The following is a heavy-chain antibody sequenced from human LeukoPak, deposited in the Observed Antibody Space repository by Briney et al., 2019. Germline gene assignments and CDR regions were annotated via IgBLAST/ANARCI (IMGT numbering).Heavy chain of an antibody. Sequence: GGSLRLSCAASGFTFSSYWMSWVRQAPGKGLEWVANIKQDGSDRYYVDSVKGRFTISRDNAKNSLYLQMNSLRAEDTAVYYCARSLGYCSAGSCFPFDYWGQGTLVTVSS. CDR2: IKQDGSDR. CDR3: ARSLGYCSAGSCFPFDY. J-gene: IGHJ4*02. V-gene: IGHV3-7*05. CDR1: GFTFSSYW. D-gene: IGHD2-15*01.